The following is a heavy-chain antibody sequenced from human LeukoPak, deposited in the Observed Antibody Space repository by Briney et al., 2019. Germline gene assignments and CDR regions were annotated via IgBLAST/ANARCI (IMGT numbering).Heavy chain of an antibody. V-gene: IGHV3-23*01. CDR1: GFTFSSYA. D-gene: IGHD3-22*01. CDR3: THYYDGSGYYGAFDS. CDR2: ISGSGGST. J-gene: IGHJ3*02. Sequence: GGSLRLSCAASGFTFSSYAMTWVRQAPGKGLEWVSAISGSGGSTYYADSVKGRFTISRDDSETTAYLQMNSLKTEDTAVYYCTHYYDGSGYYGAFDSWGQGTMVTVSS.